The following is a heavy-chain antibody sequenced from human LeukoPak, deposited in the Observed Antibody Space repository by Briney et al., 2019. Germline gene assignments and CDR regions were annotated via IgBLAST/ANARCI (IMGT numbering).Heavy chain of an antibody. CDR2: ISGSGGST. CDR1: GFTFSSYA. V-gene: IGHV3-23*01. D-gene: IGHD3-22*01. Sequence: PGGSLRLSCAASGFTFSSYAMSWVRQAPGKGLEWVSAISGSGGSTYYADSVKGRFTISRDNSKNTLYLQMNSLRAEDTAVYYCAKVLTPYYYDSSGYSPRSFSGGQGTMVTVSS. J-gene: IGHJ3*01. CDR3: AKVLTPYYYDSSGYSPRSFS.